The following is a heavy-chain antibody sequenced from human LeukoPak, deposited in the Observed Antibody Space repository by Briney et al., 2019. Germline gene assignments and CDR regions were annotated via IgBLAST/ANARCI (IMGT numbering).Heavy chain of an antibody. J-gene: IGHJ5*02. CDR3: ARDRYYYDSSGYQFDP. D-gene: IGHD3-22*01. V-gene: IGHV4-4*07. CDR1: TYSISSGYY. CDR2: IYTSGST. Sequence: SETLSLTCTVSTYSISSGYYWSWIRQPAGKGLEWIGRIYTSGSTNYNPSLKSRVTMSVDTSKNQFSLKLSSVTAADTAVYYCARDRYYYDSSGYQFDPWGQGTLVTVSS.